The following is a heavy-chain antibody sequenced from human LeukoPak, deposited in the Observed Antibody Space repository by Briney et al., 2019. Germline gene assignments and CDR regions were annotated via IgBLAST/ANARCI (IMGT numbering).Heavy chain of an antibody. CDR3: AGRSSIWSGYQDALYYFDS. CDR2: IYYSGST. CDR1: GGSISSSY. D-gene: IGHD3-3*01. Sequence: SETLTLTCTVSGGSISSSYWSWIRQPPGNRLEGIGHIYYSGSTNYNPSLKSPVTISVDTSKNQFSLKLSSVPAADTAVYDCAGRSSIWSGYQDALYYFDSWGQGTLVTVSS. V-gene: IGHV4-59*01. J-gene: IGHJ4*02.